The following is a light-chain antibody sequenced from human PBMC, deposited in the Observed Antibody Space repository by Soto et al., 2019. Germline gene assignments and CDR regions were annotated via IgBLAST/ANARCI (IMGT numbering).Light chain of an antibody. Sequence: DIQMTQSPSSLSASVGDRVTIPCRASQSIMKYLHWYQQRPGRAPRLLIYDASSLQNGVPSRFSGSGSGTDFNLSTSSLQLEDFGTYYCQQSFSSITFGQGTRLAIK. J-gene: IGKJ5*01. CDR3: QQSFSSIT. V-gene: IGKV1-39*01. CDR2: DAS. CDR1: QSIMKY.